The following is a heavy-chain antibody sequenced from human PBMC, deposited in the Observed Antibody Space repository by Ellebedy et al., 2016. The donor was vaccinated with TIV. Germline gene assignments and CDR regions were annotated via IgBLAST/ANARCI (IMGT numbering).Heavy chain of an antibody. CDR3: ARVRAARPRNYYYMDV. CDR2: MNPNSGNT. Sequence: ASVKVSXKASGYTFTSYDINWVRQATGQGLEWMGWMNPNSGNTGYAQKFQGRVTMTRNTSISTAYMELSSLRSEDTAVYYCARVRAARPRNYYYMDVWGKGTMVTVSS. J-gene: IGHJ6*03. D-gene: IGHD6-6*01. V-gene: IGHV1-8*01. CDR1: GYTFTSYD.